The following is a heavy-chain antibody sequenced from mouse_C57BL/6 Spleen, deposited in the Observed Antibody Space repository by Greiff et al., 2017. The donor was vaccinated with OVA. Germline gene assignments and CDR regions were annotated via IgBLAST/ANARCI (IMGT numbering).Heavy chain of an antibody. CDR2: IDPETGGT. D-gene: IGHD1-1*01. V-gene: IGHV1-15*01. CDR1: GYTFTDYE. Sequence: QVQLQQSGAELVRPGASVTLSCKASGYTFTDYEMHWVKQTPVHGLEWIGAIDPETGGTAYNQKFKGKAILTADKSSSTAYMELRSLTSEDSAVYYCTRDGGSSPYYVDYWGQGTTLTVSS. CDR3: TRDGGSSPYYVDY. J-gene: IGHJ2*01.